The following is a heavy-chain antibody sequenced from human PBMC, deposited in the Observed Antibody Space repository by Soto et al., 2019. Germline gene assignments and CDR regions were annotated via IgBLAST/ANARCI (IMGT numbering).Heavy chain of an antibody. Sequence: GGSLRLSCAASGFTFSSYGMHWVRQAPGKGLEWVAFISHDGSNKYYGDSMKGRIAMSRDNSKSTLYLQMSSLRAEDTAVYYCTKRRNVLRFLEWSSGMEVWGQGTTVAVSS. V-gene: IGHV3-30*18. J-gene: IGHJ6*02. CDR1: GFTFSSYG. CDR2: ISHDGSNK. CDR3: TKRRNVLRFLEWSSGMEV. D-gene: IGHD3-3*01.